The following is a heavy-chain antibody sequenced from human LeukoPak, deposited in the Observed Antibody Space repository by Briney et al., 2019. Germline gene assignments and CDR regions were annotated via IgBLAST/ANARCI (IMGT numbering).Heavy chain of an antibody. Sequence: GASVKVSCKASGHTFTSYGISWVRQAPGQGLEWMGWISAYNGNTNYAQKLQGRVTMTTDTSTSTAYMELRSLRSDDTAVYYCARGGPLWFGEPLGAFDIWGQGTMVTVSS. D-gene: IGHD3-10*01. CDR2: ISAYNGNT. V-gene: IGHV1-18*01. CDR3: ARGGPLWFGEPLGAFDI. CDR1: GHTFTSYG. J-gene: IGHJ3*02.